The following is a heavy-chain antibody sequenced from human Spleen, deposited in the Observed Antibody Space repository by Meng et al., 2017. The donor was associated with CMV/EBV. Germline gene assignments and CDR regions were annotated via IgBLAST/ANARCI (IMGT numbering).Heavy chain of an antibody. CDR2: INHSGST. CDR3: ARRRGGSGRDC. Sequence: VQLQQGGPGLLKPSETLSLTCAVYGGSFSGYYWSWIRQPPGKGLEWIGEINHSGSTNYNPSLKSRVTISVDTSKNQFSLMLTSVTATDTAVYYCARRRGGSGRDCWGQGTLVTVSS. V-gene: IGHV4-34*01. J-gene: IGHJ4*02. D-gene: IGHD3-10*01. CDR1: GGSFSGYY.